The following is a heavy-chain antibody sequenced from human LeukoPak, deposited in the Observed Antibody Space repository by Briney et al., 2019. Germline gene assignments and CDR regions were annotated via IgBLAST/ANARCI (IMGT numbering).Heavy chain of an antibody. CDR2: ISGSGTSI. V-gene: IGHV3-48*03. CDR1: GFTFSNYE. D-gene: IGHD6-19*01. J-gene: IGHJ6*02. CDR3: ARDRSVADTYYYGMDV. Sequence: PGGSLRLSCAASGFTFSNYEMNWVRQAPGKGLEWGSYISGSGTSISYADSVKGRFTISRDNALNSLYLQMNSLRAEDTAVYYCARDRSVADTYYYGMDVWGQGTTVTVSS.